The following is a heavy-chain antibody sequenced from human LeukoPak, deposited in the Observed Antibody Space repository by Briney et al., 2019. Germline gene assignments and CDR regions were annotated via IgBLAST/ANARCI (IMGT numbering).Heavy chain of an antibody. V-gene: IGHV1-18*01. CDR1: GYTFTSYG. D-gene: IGHD1-7*01. J-gene: IGHJ4*02. Sequence: ASVKVSCKASGYTFTSYGISWVRQAPGQGLEWVGWISAYNGNTNYSQKFQGSVTMTEHTPTDTAYMELSSLRSEDTAVYYCATGTGTTRGEGFDYWGQGTLVPVSS. CDR3: ATGTGTTRGEGFDY. CDR2: ISAYNGNT.